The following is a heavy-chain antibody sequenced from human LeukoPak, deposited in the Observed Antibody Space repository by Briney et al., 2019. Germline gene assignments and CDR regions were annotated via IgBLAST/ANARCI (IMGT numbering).Heavy chain of an antibody. J-gene: IGHJ4*02. V-gene: IGHV3-15*01. D-gene: IGHD3-22*01. CDR1: GFTFSHAW. CDR2: IKSKTDGGTT. CDR3: TTAKVDYYDSSGYDY. Sequence: GGSLRLSCAASGFTFSHAWMSWVRQAPGKGLEWVGRIKSKTDGGTTDYAAPVKGRFTISRDDSKNTLYLQMNSLKTEDTAVYYCTTAKVDYYDSSGYDYWGQGTLVTVSS.